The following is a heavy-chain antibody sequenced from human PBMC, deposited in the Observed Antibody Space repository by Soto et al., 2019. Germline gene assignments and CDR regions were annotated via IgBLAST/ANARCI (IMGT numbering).Heavy chain of an antibody. D-gene: IGHD5-12*01. V-gene: IGHV3-30*18. Sequence: PGGSLRLSCAASGFTFSSYGMHWVRQAPGKGLEWVAVISYDGSNKYYADSVKGRFTISRDNSKNTLYLQMNSLRAEDTAVYYCAKDQEMATILYYYYGMDVWGQGTTVTVSS. CDR3: AKDQEMATILYYYYGMDV. CDR1: GFTFSSYG. J-gene: IGHJ6*02. CDR2: ISYDGSNK.